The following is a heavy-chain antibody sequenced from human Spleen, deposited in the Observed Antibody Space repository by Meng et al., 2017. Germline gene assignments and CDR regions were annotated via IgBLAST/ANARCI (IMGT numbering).Heavy chain of an antibody. CDR2: INHSGST. Sequence: QVQLTQGGAGLLKPSETLSLHCAGYGGSFSGYYWSWIRQPPGKGLEWIGEINHSGSTNYNPSLKSRVTISVDTSKNQFSLKLSSVTAADTAVYYCAREVPRITMLNWFDPWGQGTLVTVSS. J-gene: IGHJ5*02. CDR1: GGSFSGYY. V-gene: IGHV4-34*01. CDR3: AREVPRITMLNWFDP. D-gene: IGHD3-10*01.